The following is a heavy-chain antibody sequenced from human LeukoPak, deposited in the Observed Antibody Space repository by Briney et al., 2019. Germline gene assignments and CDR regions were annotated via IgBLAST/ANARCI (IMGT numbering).Heavy chain of an antibody. CDR1: GYTFTSYG. Sequence: ASVKVSCKASGYTFTSYGISWVRQAPGQGLEWMGWISAYNGNTNYAQKLQGRVTMTTDPSTSTAYMELRSLRSDDTAVYSCARGPSGPAPGDFDHWGQGPRVPVSS. D-gene: IGHD2-8*02. V-gene: IGHV1-18*01. CDR3: ARGPSGPAPGDFDH. CDR2: ISAYNGNT. J-gene: IGHJ4*02.